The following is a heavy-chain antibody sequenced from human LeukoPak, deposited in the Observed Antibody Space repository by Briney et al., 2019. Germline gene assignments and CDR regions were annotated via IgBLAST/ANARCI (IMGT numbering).Heavy chain of an antibody. D-gene: IGHD3-16*02. CDR3: ARGDYVWGTYPLDY. CDR1: EFTFSDYY. CDR2: ISSSGSTR. J-gene: IGHJ4*02. V-gene: IGHV3-11*01. Sequence: PGGSLRLSCTASEFTFSDYYMGWLRQAPGKGLEWVSYISSSGSTRYYADSVKGRFTISRDNAKNSLFLQMNSLRAEDTAVYYCARGDYVWGTYPLDYWGQGTLVTVSS.